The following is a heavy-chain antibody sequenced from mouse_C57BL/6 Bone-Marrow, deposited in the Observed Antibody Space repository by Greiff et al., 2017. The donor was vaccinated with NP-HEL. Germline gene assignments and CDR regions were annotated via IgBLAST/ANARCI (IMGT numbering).Heavy chain of an antibody. CDR2: IYPGNSDT. Sequence: EVKLVESGPVLARPGASVKMSCKTSGYTFTSYWMHWVKQRPGQGLEWIGAIYPGNSDTSYNQKFKGKAKLTAVTSASTAYMELSSLTNEDSAVYYCTLYDGYYGWFAYWGQGTLVTVSA. V-gene: IGHV1-5*01. CDR3: TLYDGYYGWFAY. J-gene: IGHJ3*01. D-gene: IGHD2-3*01. CDR1: GYTFTSYW.